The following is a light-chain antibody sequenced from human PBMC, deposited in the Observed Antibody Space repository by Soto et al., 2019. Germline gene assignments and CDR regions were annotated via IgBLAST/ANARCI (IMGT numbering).Light chain of an antibody. Sequence: EIVLTQSPGTLSLSPGERVTLSCRASQSVSSSYLAWYQQKAGQAPRLLIYGASSRATDIPDRFRGSGSGTDFTLTISRLEPEDLAVYYCQQYGSSPWTFGQGTKVEIK. CDR2: GAS. CDR3: QQYGSSPWT. CDR1: QSVSSSY. V-gene: IGKV3-20*01. J-gene: IGKJ1*01.